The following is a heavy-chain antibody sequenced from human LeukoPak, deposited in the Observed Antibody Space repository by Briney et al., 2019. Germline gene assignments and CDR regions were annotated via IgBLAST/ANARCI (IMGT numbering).Heavy chain of an antibody. J-gene: IGHJ4*02. CDR2: IYISGST. Sequence: PSETLSLTCTVSGGSISSGSYYWSWIRQPAGQGLEWIGRIYISGSTNYNPSLKSRVTISVDTSKNQFSLQLNSVTPEDTAVYYCAREDRYYGSGSYYDYWGQGTLVTVSS. V-gene: IGHV4-61*02. CDR3: AREDRYYGSGSYYDY. CDR1: GGSISSGSYY. D-gene: IGHD3-10*01.